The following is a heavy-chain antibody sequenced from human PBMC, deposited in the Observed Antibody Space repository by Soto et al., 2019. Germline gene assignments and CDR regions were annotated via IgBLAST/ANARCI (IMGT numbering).Heavy chain of an antibody. Sequence: QVQLVESGGGVVQPGRSLRLSCAASGFTFSSYGMHWVRQAPGKGLEWVAVISYDGSNKYYADSVKGRFTISRDNSKKTMYLQMNSLRDEDKAVYYCAKDGCSGGSCPYNYYYYYYYMDVWGKGTTVTVSS. CDR3: AKDGCSGGSCPYNYYYYYYYMDV. J-gene: IGHJ6*03. CDR1: GFTFSSYG. D-gene: IGHD2-15*01. V-gene: IGHV3-30*18. CDR2: ISYDGSNK.